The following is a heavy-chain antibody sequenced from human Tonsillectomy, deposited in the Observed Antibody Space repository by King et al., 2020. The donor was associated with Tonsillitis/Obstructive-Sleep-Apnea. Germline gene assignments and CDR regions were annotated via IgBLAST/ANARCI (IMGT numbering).Heavy chain of an antibody. V-gene: IGHV3-11*06. Sequence: VQLVESGGGLVKPGGSLRLSCAASGFTFSDYYMSWIRQAPGKGLEWVSYISSSSSYTNNADSVKGRFTISRDNAKNSLYLQMNSLRAEDTAVYYCARGSIAALYYFDYWGQGTLVTVSS. J-gene: IGHJ4*02. CDR3: ARGSIAALYYFDY. CDR2: ISSSSSYT. D-gene: IGHD6-6*01. CDR1: GFTFSDYY.